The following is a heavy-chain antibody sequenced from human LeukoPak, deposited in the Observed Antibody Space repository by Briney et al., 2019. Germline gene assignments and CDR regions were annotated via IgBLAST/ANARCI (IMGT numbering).Heavy chain of an antibody. CDR1: GYTFTGYY. CDR2: INPNSGGT. Sequence: ASVKVSCKASGYTFTGYYMHWVRQAPGQGLEWMGWINPNSGGTNYAQKFQGRVTITRDTSISTAYMELSRLRSDDTAVYYCARARENRQWLTTWGQGTLVTVSS. V-gene: IGHV1-2*02. D-gene: IGHD6-19*01. J-gene: IGHJ4*02. CDR3: ARARENRQWLTT.